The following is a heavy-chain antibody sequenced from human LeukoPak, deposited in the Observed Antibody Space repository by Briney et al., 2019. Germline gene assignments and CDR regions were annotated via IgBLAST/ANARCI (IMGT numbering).Heavy chain of an antibody. Sequence: SETLSLTCAVYGGSFSGYYWSWLGQPPGKGLEWIGEINHSGSTNYNPSLKSRVTISVDTSKNQFSLKLSSVTAADTAVYYCASSYYDRRNAFDIWGQGTMVTVSS. CDR1: GGSFSGYY. D-gene: IGHD3-9*01. CDR3: ASSYYDRRNAFDI. J-gene: IGHJ3*02. CDR2: INHSGST. V-gene: IGHV4-34*01.